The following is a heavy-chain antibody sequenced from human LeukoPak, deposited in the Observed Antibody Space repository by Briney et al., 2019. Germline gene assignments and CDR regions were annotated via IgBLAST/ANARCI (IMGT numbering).Heavy chain of an antibody. Sequence: ASVKVSCKASGYTFTGYYMHWVRQAPGQGLEWMGGIIPIFGTANYAQKFQGRVTITADESTSTAYMELSSLRSEDTAVYYCARESSSSWNYMDVWGKGTTVTVSS. J-gene: IGHJ6*03. V-gene: IGHV1-69*13. CDR1: GYTFTGYY. CDR2: IIPIFGTA. D-gene: IGHD6-13*01. CDR3: ARESSSSWNYMDV.